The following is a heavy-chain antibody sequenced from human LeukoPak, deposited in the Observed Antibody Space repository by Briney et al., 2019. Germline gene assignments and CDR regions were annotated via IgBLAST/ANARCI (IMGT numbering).Heavy chain of an antibody. Sequence: PSETLSLTCTVSGGSINSNSYYWSWIRQPAGKGLEWIGRIYTSGSTNYNPSLRSRVTVSIDTSKNQFSLKLSSVTAADTAVYYCARENSSGWVIYWGQGTLVTVSS. CDR1: GGSINSNSYY. J-gene: IGHJ4*02. D-gene: IGHD6-19*01. V-gene: IGHV4-61*02. CDR2: IYTSGST. CDR3: ARENSSGWVIY.